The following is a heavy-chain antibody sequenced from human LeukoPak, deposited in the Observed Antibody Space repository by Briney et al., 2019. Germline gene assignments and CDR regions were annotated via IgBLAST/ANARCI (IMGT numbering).Heavy chain of an antibody. CDR1: GFTFSSYS. CDR3: ARCSVPADDY. CDR2: ISSSSYI. V-gene: IGHV3-21*01. J-gene: IGHJ4*02. Sequence: PGGPLRLSCAASGFTFSSYSMNWVRQAPGKGLEWVSSISSSSYIYYADSVKGRFTISRDNAKNSLYLQMNSLRAEDTAVYYCARCSVPADDYWGQGTLVTVSS. D-gene: IGHD2-2*01.